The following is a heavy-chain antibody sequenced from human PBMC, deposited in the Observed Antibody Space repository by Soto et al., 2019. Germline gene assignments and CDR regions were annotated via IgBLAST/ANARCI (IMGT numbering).Heavy chain of an antibody. CDR2: IWYDGSNQ. Sequence: QVQLVESGGGVVQPGRSLRLSCAVSGFTFSNYGMHWVRQAPGKGLEWVADIWYDGSNQRYADSVEGRFTISRDNSKNTLYLQMNGLSVEDTAVYYCARDQVQMQYYGHTLDVWGQGTTVTVSS. V-gene: IGHV3-33*01. J-gene: IGHJ6*02. D-gene: IGHD1-1*01. CDR3: ARDQVQMQYYGHTLDV. CDR1: GFTFSNYG.